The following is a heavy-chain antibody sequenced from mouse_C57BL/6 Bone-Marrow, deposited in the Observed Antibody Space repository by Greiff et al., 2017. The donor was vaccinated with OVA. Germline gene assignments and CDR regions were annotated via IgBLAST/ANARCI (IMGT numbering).Heavy chain of an antibody. CDR1: GYTFTSYT. CDR2: IDPTNDYT. Sequence: QVQLQQSGAELARPGASVKMSCKASGYTFTSYTIHWVKQRPGQGLEWIGYIDPTNDYTNYNQKFKGKATLTADKSSSTAYMQLSSLTSEDSAVYYCTRGYYFDDGGQGTTLTVSS. V-gene: IGHV1-4*01. J-gene: IGHJ2*01. CDR3: TRGYYFDD.